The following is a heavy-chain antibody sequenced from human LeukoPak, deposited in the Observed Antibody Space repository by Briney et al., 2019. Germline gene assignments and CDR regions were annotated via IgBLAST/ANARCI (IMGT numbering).Heavy chain of an antibody. CDR2: INPSGGGT. CDR3: AREGYGSGRRLGMDV. Sequence: GASVKVSCKASGYTFSSYYMHWVRQAPGRGLEWMGIINPSGGGTRYAQKFQGRVTLTTDTSTSTVYMELSSLRSDDTSVYYCAREGYGSGRRLGMDVWGQGTTVTVSS. D-gene: IGHD3-10*01. V-gene: IGHV1-46*01. J-gene: IGHJ6*02. CDR1: GYTFSSYY.